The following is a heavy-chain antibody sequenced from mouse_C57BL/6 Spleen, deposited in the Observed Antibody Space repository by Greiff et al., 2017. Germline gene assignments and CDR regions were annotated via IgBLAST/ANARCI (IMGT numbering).Heavy chain of an antibody. CDR3: ARSGGYDWYFDV. D-gene: IGHD2-2*01. CDR1: GYAFSSYW. CDR2: IYPGDGDT. J-gene: IGHJ1*03. V-gene: IGHV1-80*01. Sequence: VQLQQSGAELVKPGASVKISCKASGYAFSSYWMNWVKQRPGKGLEWIGQIYPGDGDTNSNGKFKGKATLTADKASSTAYMQLSSLTSEDSAVYFCARSGGYDWYFDVWGTGTTVTVSS.